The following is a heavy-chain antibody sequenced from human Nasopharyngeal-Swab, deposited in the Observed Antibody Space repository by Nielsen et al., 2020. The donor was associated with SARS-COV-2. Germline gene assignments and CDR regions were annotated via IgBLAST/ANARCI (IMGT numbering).Heavy chain of an antibody. Sequence: GESLKISCAASGFTFDDYGMSWVRQAPGKGLEWVSGIHWNGGSTGYADSVKGRFTISRDNAQNSLYLQMNSLRAEDTAVYYCARDEYYYDSSGLKYYYYYYMDVWGKGTTVTVSS. D-gene: IGHD3-22*01. V-gene: IGHV3-20*04. J-gene: IGHJ6*03. CDR1: GFTFDDYG. CDR3: ARDEYYYDSSGLKYYYYYYMDV. CDR2: IHWNGGST.